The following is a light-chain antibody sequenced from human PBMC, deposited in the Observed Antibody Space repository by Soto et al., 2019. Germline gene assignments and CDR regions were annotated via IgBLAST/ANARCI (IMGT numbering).Light chain of an antibody. Sequence: SYELTQSPSVSVAPGETASITCGGDNIGNRDVHWYQKRTGQAPVAVIYYDTNRPSGVPDRFSGYTSGNTATLTITRVEAGDEADYYCQVWASSSGVFGGGTQLTV. CDR2: YDT. V-gene: IGLV3-21*04. CDR1: NIGNRD. CDR3: QVWASSSGV. J-gene: IGLJ3*02.